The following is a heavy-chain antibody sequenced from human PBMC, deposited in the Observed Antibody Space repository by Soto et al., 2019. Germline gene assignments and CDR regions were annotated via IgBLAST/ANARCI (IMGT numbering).Heavy chain of an antibody. Sequence: PGGSLRLSCTASGFTFSAYNMYWVRQAPGKGLEWVSYMSSSGTYIYYADSVKGRFAVSRDNANNSLYLQMNSLRAEDAAVYYCARQLHFGDFSLGYWXQGTRVTVSS. CDR2: MSSSGTYI. CDR3: ARQLHFGDFSLGY. V-gene: IGHV3-21*01. J-gene: IGHJ4*02. CDR1: GFTFSAYN. D-gene: IGHD3-10*01.